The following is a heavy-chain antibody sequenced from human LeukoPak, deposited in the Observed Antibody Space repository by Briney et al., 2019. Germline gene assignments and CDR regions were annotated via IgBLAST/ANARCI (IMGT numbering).Heavy chain of an antibody. CDR3: ARDRPYYYGSGSYYNVGSNDY. J-gene: IGHJ4*02. V-gene: IGHV3-21*01. Sequence: PGGSLRLSCAASGFTFSSYSMNWVRQAPGKGLEWVSSISSSSSYIYYADSVKGRFTISRDNAKNSLYLQMNSLRAEDTAVYYCARDRPYYYGSGSYYNVGSNDYWGQGTLVTVSS. CDR1: GFTFSSYS. D-gene: IGHD3-10*01. CDR2: ISSSSSYI.